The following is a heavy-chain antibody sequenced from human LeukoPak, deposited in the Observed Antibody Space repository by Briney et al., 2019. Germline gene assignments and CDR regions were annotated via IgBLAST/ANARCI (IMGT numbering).Heavy chain of an antibody. CDR1: GFTFNYAG. D-gene: IGHD5-18*01. J-gene: IGHJ4*02. Sequence: GGSLRLSCAASGFTFNYAGMSWVRQAPGKGLEWGGRIKSKTDGETTDYAAPVKGSFTISRYDSKNTLYLQMNSLKPEDTALYYCTTAPSGYAYMNGWHLDYWGQGALVTVSS. V-gene: IGHV3-15*01. CDR2: IKSKTDGETT. CDR3: TTAPSGYAYMNGWHLDY.